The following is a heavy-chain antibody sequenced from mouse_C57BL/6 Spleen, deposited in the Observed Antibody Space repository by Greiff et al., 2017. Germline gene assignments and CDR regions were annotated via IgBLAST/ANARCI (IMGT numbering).Heavy chain of an antibody. V-gene: IGHV1-22*01. CDR2: INPNNGGT. J-gene: IGHJ3*01. D-gene: IGHD1-1*01. CDR3: ARDYYGSSDVKFAY. Sequence: VQLQQSGPELVKPGASVKMSCKASGYTFTDYNMHWVKQSHGKSLEWIGYINPNNGGTSYNQKFKGKATLTVNKSSSTAYMELRSLTSEDSAVYYCARDYYGSSDVKFAYWGQGTLVTVSA. CDR1: GYTFTDYN.